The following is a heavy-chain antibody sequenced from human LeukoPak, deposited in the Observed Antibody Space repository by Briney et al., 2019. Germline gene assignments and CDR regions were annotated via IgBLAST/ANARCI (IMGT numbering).Heavy chain of an antibody. J-gene: IGHJ4*02. CDR1: GFTFSDYY. CDR2: ISSSSSYT. V-gene: IGHV3-11*06. CDR3: ARDAKGDYYGSGSYLHPDY. Sequence: GGSLRLSCAASGFTFSDYYMSWIRQAPGKGLGGVSYISSSSSYTNYADSVKGRFTISRDNAKNSLYLQMNSLRAEDTAVYYCARDAKGDYYGSGSYLHPDYWGQGTLVTVSS. D-gene: IGHD3-10*01.